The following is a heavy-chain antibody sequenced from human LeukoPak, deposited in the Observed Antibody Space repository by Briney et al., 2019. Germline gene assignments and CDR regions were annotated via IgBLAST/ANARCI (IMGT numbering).Heavy chain of an antibody. V-gene: IGHV5-51*01. Sequence: GESLKISCKGSGYSFTSYWIGWVRQMPGKGLEWMGIIYPGDSDTRYSPSFQGQVTISTDKSISTAYLQWSSLKASDTAMYYCARGSAAAGRGSWFDPWGQGTPVTVSS. CDR3: ARGSAAAGRGSWFDP. D-gene: IGHD6-13*01. CDR1: GYSFTSYW. J-gene: IGHJ5*02. CDR2: IYPGDSDT.